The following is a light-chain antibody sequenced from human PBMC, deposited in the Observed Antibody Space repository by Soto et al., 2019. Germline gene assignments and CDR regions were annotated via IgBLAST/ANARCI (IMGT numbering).Light chain of an antibody. CDR1: QSVSSSY. CDR2: GAS. CDR3: QQYGSSPTWT. V-gene: IGKV3-20*01. J-gene: IGKJ1*01. Sequence: EIVLTQSPGTLSLSPGERATLSCRASQSVSSSYLAWYQQKPGQAPRLLMYGASSRASGIPDRFSGSGSGTAFTLTISRLEPEDFAVYYCQQYGSSPTWTFGQVTKVEIK.